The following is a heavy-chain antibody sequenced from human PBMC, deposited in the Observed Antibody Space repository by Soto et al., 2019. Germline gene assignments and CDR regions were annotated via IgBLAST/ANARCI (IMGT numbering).Heavy chain of an antibody. CDR2: INHLTTT. J-gene: IGHJ4*02. D-gene: IGHD3-22*01. Sequence: SETLSLPCAVYGRSFSSYHWSWIRQTPGKGLEWVGEINHLTTTNYNPSLKGRVIISLDTPKNKVSLKLSSVNAADTAVYYCASGYDRASALVFWGQGILVTVSS. CDR1: GRSFSSYH. CDR3: ASGYDRASALVF. V-gene: IGHV4-34*01.